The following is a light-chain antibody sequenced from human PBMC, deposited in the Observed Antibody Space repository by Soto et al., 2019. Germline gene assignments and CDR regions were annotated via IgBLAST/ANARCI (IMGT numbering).Light chain of an antibody. Sequence: QSVLTQPPSASGTPEERVTISCSGGSSNIGINSVTWYQQLPGTAPKLLIYNSYQRPSGVPDRFSGSKSGTSASLAISGLQPDDDADYYCASWDDSLKALLFGGGTKVTVL. CDR1: SSNIGINS. J-gene: IGLJ3*02. CDR3: ASWDDSLKALL. V-gene: IGLV1-44*01. CDR2: NSY.